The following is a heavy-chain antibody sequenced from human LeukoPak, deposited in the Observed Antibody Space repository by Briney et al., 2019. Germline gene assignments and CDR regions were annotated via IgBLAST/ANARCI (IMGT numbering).Heavy chain of an antibody. CDR2: ISDSGGRT. J-gene: IGHJ1*01. V-gene: IGHV3-23*01. Sequence: PGGSLRLSCAVSGFTFRSYAMTWVRQAPGKGLEWVSAISDSGGRTFYADSVKGRFTISRDNSKNTLYLQINSLRAGDTAVYYCAKDSYDDSIWGQGTLVTVSS. CDR1: GFTFRSYA. CDR3: AKDSYDDSI. D-gene: IGHD5-18*01.